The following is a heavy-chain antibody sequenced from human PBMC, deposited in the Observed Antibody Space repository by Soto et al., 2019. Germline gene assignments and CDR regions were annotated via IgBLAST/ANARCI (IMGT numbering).Heavy chain of an antibody. D-gene: IGHD5-18*01. J-gene: IGHJ4*02. CDR3: ARLNSGYNYESKRYYFDY. V-gene: IGHV4-59*08. Sequence: SETLSLTCTVYGGSISSDYWSWIRQPPGKVLEWIGYIYYSGSANYNPSLRSRVTMSVDTSKKQFSLKLSSVTAADTAVYYCARLNSGYNYESKRYYFDYWGQGTLVTVSS. CDR2: IYYSGSA. CDR1: GGSISSDY.